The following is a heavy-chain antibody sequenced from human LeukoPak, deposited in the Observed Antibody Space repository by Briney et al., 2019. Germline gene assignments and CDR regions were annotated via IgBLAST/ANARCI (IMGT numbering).Heavy chain of an antibody. Sequence: GGSLRLSCSASGFTFSFYAMHWVRQAPGKGLEYVAAISGNGGGTYYADSVKGRFTISRDNSKNTLYLQMSSLRAEDTAVYYCARELPRPGGQTDASDIWGQGTMVTVS. D-gene: IGHD3-16*01. J-gene: IGHJ3*02. CDR3: ARELPRPGGQTDASDI. CDR2: ISGNGGGT. CDR1: GFTFSFYA. V-gene: IGHV3-64D*09.